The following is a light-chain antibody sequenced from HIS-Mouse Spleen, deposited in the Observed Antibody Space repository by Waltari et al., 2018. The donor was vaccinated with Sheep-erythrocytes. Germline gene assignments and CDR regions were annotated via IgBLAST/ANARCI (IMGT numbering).Light chain of an antibody. J-gene: IGLJ1*01. CDR2: EVS. Sequence: QSALTQPASVSGSPGQSITISCPGTSSAVGGYNYVPWYQQHPGKAPKLMIYEVSNRPSGVSNRFSGSKSGNTASLTISGLQAEDEVDYYCSSYTSSSTLGVFGTGTKVTVL. CDR1: SSAVGGYNY. V-gene: IGLV2-14*01. CDR3: SSYTSSSTLGV.